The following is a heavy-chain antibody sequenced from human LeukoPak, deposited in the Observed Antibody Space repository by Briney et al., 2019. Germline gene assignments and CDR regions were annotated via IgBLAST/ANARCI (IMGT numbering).Heavy chain of an antibody. V-gene: IGHV4-59*08. Sequence: PSETLSLTCTVSGGSLSSHYWSWIRQPPGKGLEWIGYIYFNGGINYNPSLESRVTISVDTSKNQFSLKLRSVTAADTAVYYCARQATSYLGPSWFDPWGQGTLVTVSS. J-gene: IGHJ5*02. D-gene: IGHD2-2*01. CDR1: GGSLSSHY. CDR2: IYFNGGI. CDR3: ARQATSYLGPSWFDP.